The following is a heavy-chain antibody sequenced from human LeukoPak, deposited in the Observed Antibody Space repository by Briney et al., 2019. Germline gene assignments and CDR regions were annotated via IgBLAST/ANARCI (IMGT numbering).Heavy chain of an antibody. V-gene: IGHV3-66*01. J-gene: IGHJ5*02. CDR2: IYSGGST. CDR3: ARVKRYYYGSGSQNWFDP. CDR1: GFTVSSNY. D-gene: IGHD3-10*01. Sequence: PGGSLRLSCAASGFTVSSNYMSWVRQAPGKGLEWVSVIYSGGSTYYADSVKGRFTISRDNSKNTLYLQMNSLRAEDTAVYYCARVKRYYYGSGSQNWFDPWGQGTLVTVSS.